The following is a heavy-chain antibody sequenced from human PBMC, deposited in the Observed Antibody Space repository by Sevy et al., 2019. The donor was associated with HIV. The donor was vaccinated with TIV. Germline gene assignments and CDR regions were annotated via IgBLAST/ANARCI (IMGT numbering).Heavy chain of an antibody. Sequence: GGSLRLSYAASGFTFSTYNMNWVRQAPGKGLEWVSSITDSSNYIYHADSVKGRFTISRDNAKNSLYLQMNSLRAEDTAVYFCARDRRTLNYYGSSGYNYYFDYWGQGTLVTVSS. CDR3: ARDRRTLNYYGSSGYNYYFDY. D-gene: IGHD3-22*01. CDR2: ITDSSNYI. CDR1: GFTFSTYN. V-gene: IGHV3-21*01. J-gene: IGHJ4*02.